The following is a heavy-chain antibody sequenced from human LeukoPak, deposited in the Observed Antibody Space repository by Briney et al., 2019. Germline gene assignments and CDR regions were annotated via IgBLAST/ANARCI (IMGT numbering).Heavy chain of an antibody. CDR2: IYSGDSDT. J-gene: IGHJ4*02. V-gene: IGHV5-51*01. CDR3: VVATYRNGRDY. D-gene: IGHD5-12*01. Sequence: GESLKISCKGSGYNFANYWIGWVRQMPGKGLEWMGIIYSGDSDTRYSPSFQGQVTISADKSISTAYLQWSSLKASDTAMYYCVVATYRNGRDYWGQGTLVTVSS. CDR1: GYNFANYW.